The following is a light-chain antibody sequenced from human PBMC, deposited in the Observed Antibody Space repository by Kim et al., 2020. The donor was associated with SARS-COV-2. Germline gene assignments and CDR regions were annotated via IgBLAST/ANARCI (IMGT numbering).Light chain of an antibody. V-gene: IGLV3-1*01. CDR1: KLGDKY. CDR3: QAADSSTYV. Sequence: SYELTQPPSVSVSPGQTASITCSGDKLGDKYACWYQQKPGQSPVLVIYPNSKRPSGIPERFSGSNSGNTATLPISGTQAMDEADYYCQAADSSTYVFGTG. J-gene: IGLJ1*01. CDR2: PNS.